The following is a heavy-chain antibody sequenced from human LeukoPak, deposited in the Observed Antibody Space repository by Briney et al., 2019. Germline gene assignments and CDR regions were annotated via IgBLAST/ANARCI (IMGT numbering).Heavy chain of an antibody. CDR3: ERSYGSLYCFDY. CDR1: GFTFSSYA. D-gene: IGHD3-10*01. Sequence: GGSLRLSCAASGFTFSSYAMQWVRQAPGEGLEYVSAISSNGGSTYYANSVKGRFTISRDNSKNTLYLQMGSLRAEDMAVYYCERSYGSLYCFDYWGQGTLVTVFS. J-gene: IGHJ4*02. V-gene: IGHV3-64*01. CDR2: ISSNGGST.